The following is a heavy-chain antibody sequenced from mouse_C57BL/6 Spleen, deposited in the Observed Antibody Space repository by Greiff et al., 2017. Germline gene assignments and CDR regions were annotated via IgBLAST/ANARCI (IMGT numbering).Heavy chain of an antibody. Sequence: VQLQQSGAELARPGASVKLSCKASGYTFTSYGISWVKQRTGQGLEWIGEIYPRSGNTYYNEKFKGKATLTADKSSSTAYMELRSLTSEDSAVYFCARLLRQYYFDYWGQGTTLTVSS. CDR1: GYTFTSYG. D-gene: IGHD1-2*01. J-gene: IGHJ2*01. CDR3: ARLLRQYYFDY. V-gene: IGHV1-81*01. CDR2: IYPRSGNT.